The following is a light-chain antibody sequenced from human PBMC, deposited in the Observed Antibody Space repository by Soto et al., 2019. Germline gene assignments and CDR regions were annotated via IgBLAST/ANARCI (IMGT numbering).Light chain of an antibody. CDR3: DSYTSGSSYV. CDR2: DVS. Sequence: QSALTQPASVSGSPGQSITISCTGTSSDVGGYNYVSWYQQHPGKAPKLMIYDVSYRPSGVSDRFSGSKSGNTASLTISGLQSEDEADYYCDSYTSGSSYVFGTGTKLTDL. J-gene: IGLJ1*01. V-gene: IGLV2-14*01. CDR1: SSDVGGYNY.